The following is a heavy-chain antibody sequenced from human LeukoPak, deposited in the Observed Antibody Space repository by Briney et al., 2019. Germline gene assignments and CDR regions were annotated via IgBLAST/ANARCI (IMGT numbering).Heavy chain of an antibody. V-gene: IGHV1-24*01. J-gene: IGHJ3*02. Sequence: ASVKVSCKVSGYTLTELSMHWVRQAPGKGLEWMGGFDPEDGETIYAQKFQGRVTMTRDTSVTTGYMELSSLRSDDTAVYYCAITHSHNAFDIWGQGTMVTVSS. CDR1: GYTLTELS. CDR2: FDPEDGET. CDR3: AITHSHNAFDI. D-gene: IGHD2-21*01.